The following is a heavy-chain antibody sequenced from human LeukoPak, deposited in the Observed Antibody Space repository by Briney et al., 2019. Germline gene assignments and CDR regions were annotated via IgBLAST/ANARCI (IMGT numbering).Heavy chain of an antibody. V-gene: IGHV3-21*01. CDR3: ARNSLGSGYDLGDAFDI. D-gene: IGHD5-12*01. J-gene: IGHJ3*02. CDR1: GFTFSSYS. CDR2: ISSSSSYI. Sequence: GGSLRLSCAASGFTFSSYSMNWVRQAPGKGLEWVSSISSSSSYIYYADSVKGRFTISRDNAKNSLYLQMNSLRAEDTAVYYCARNSLGSGYDLGDAFDIWGQGTMVTVSS.